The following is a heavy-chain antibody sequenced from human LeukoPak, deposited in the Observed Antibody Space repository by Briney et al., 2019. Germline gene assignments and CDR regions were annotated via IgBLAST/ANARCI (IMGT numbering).Heavy chain of an antibody. CDR2: IIPIFGTA. D-gene: IGHD3-16*01. J-gene: IGHJ4*02. V-gene: IGHV1-69*05. CDR3: ARDMITFGGVIGYFDY. CDR1: GGTFSSYA. Sequence: GASVKVSCKXSGGTFSSYAISWVRQAPGQGLERMGRIIPIFGTANYAQKFQGRVTITTDESTSTAYMELSSLRSEDTAVYYCARDMITFGGVIGYFDYWGQGTLVTVSS.